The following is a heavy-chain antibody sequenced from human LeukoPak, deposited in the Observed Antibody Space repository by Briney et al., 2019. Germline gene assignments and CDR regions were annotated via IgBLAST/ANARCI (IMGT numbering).Heavy chain of an antibody. J-gene: IGHJ4*02. CDR3: AREPNRYFDY. D-gene: IGHD1-14*01. CDR1: GFTFSTYE. Sequence: PGGSLRLSCAASGFTFSTYEMNWVRQAPGKGLEWVSYISSSGTTIYYADSVKGRFTISRDNAKNSLYLQMSSLRAEDTALYYCAREPNRYFDYWGQGTLVTVSS. CDR2: ISSSGTTI. V-gene: IGHV3-48*03.